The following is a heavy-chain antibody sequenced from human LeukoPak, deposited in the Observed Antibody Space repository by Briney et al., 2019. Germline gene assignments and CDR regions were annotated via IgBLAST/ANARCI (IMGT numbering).Heavy chain of an antibody. J-gene: IGHJ6*03. CDR2: ISGSSGTI. Sequence: GGSLRLSCAASGFTFSTYSMNWVRQAPGKGLEWVSYISGSSGTIYYADSVKGRFTISRDNPKTSLYLQMNSLRAEDTAIYYCARRSEFGVLYYMDVWGNGTTVTVSS. CDR1: GFTFSTYS. CDR3: ARRSEFGVLYYMDV. V-gene: IGHV3-48*04. D-gene: IGHD3-16*01.